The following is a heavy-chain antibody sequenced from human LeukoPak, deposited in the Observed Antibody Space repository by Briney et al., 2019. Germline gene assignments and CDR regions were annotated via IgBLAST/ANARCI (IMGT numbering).Heavy chain of an antibody. CDR3: ARRGYYDSGGYYSHDAFDI. CDR2: INPNSGGT. D-gene: IGHD3-22*01. Sequence: ASVKVSCKASGYTFTGYYMHWVRQAPGQGLEWMGWINPNSGGTNYAQKFQGRVTMTRDTSISTAYMELSRLRSDDTAVYYCARRGYYDSGGYYSHDAFDIWGQGTMVTVSS. J-gene: IGHJ3*02. CDR1: GYTFTGYY. V-gene: IGHV1-2*02.